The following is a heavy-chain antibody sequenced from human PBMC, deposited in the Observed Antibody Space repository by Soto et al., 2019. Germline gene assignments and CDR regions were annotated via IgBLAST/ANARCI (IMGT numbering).Heavy chain of an antibody. CDR1: GASISSGDYF. V-gene: IGHV4-30-4*01. J-gene: IGHJ4*02. CDR2: IYDSGSS. CDR3: VRDRGYISGPKNFDY. Sequence: KPSETLSLTCTVSGASISSGDYFWSWIRQSPGKGLEWIGYIYDSGSSYYNPSLKSRVTMSVDTSNNQFSLKLRSVTAADTAVYYCVRDRGYISGPKNFDYWGQGTMVTVSS. D-gene: IGHD5-12*01.